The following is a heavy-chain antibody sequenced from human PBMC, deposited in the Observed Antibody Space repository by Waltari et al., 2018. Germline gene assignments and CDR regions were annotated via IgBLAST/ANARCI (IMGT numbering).Heavy chain of an antibody. V-gene: IGHV4-59*08. CDR1: GGSISSNY. D-gene: IGHD2-15*01. CDR3: ARHGRYCSGGVCYGVFDF. CDR2: NYGGRGST. Sequence: QVQLQESGPGLVKPSETLSLTCAVSGGSISSNYWSWIRQSPGKGLEWIGYNYGGRGSTSYNPSLKSRVTISTDTSKNQFSLKLSSVTAADTAVYYCARHGRYCSGGVCYGVFDFWGQGLRVTVSS. J-gene: IGHJ3*01.